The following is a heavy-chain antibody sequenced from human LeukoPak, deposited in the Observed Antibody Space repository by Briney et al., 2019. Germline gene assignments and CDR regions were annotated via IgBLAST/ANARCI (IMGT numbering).Heavy chain of an antibody. CDR3: ARDVSIAVAGTKYFDY. CDR2: ISAYNGNT. J-gene: IGHJ4*02. D-gene: IGHD6-19*01. Sequence: ASVKVSCKASGYTFTSYGISWVRQAPGQGLEWMGWISAYNGNTNYAQKPQGRVTMTTDTSTSTAYMELRSLRSDDTAVYYCARDVSIAVAGTKYFDYWGQGTLVTVSS. CDR1: GYTFTSYG. V-gene: IGHV1-18*01.